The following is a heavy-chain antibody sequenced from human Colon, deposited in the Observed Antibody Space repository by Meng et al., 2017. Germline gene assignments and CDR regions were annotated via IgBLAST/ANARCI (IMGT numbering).Heavy chain of an antibody. V-gene: IGHV3-48*03. CDR1: GFTFGTYE. J-gene: IGHJ6*02. CDR2: ISSGSTK. D-gene: IGHD1-1*01. Sequence: GESLKISCAASGFTFGTYEMNWVRQAPGKGLEWVSYISSGSTKYYADSVKGRFTISRDNAKKSLYLEMISLGAEDTAAYYCARVYSSTTGKGMDVWGQGTTVTVSS. CDR3: ARVYSSTTGKGMDV.